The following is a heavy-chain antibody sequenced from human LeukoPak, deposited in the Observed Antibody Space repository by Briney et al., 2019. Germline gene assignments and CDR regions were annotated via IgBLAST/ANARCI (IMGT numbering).Heavy chain of an antibody. D-gene: IGHD1-1*01. J-gene: IGHJ2*01. CDR1: GFTFSSHA. CDR3: AKIGVSGSWFFDL. V-gene: IGHV3-23*01. CDR2: ISANSFYT. Sequence: GGSLRLSCAASGFTFSSHAMSWVRQAPGKGLEWASSISANSFYTYYADSVKGRFTVSRDNSKNTLYLQMNNMAAEDTAVYFCAKIGVSGSWFFDLWGRGTLLSVSS.